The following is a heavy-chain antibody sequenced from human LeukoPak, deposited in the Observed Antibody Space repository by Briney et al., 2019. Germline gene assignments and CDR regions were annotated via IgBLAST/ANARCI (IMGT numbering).Heavy chain of an antibody. J-gene: IGHJ4*02. D-gene: IGHD6-19*01. CDR2: ISYDGSNK. V-gene: IGHV3-30*18. CDR3: AKDVTFASGWSSIDY. Sequence: GGSLRLSCAASGFTFSSYGMHWVRQAPGKGLEWVAVISYDGSNKYYADSVKGRFTISRDNSKNTLYLQMNSLRAEDTAVYYCAKDVTFASGWSSIDYWGRGTLVTVSS. CDR1: GFTFSSYG.